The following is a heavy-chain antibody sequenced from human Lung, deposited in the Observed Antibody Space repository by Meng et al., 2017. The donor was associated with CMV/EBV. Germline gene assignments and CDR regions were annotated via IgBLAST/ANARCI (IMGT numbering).Heavy chain of an antibody. CDR1: GGSISSNSW. CDR2: IYHSGST. CDR3: ASFPPPGKQWLVTDY. D-gene: IGHD6-19*01. Sequence: VQLDDAGPGLVKPSGTSAPTVAVAGGSISSNSWWSLVRQPPGKGLEWIGEIYHSGSTNYNPSLKSRVTISVDKSKNQFSLKLSSVTAADTAVYYCASFPPPGKQWLVTDYWGQGTLVTVSS. J-gene: IGHJ4*02. V-gene: IGHV4-4*02.